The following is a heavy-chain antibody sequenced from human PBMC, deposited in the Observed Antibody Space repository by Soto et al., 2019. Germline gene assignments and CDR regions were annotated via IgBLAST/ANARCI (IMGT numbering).Heavy chain of an antibody. J-gene: IGHJ6*02. CDR2: ISHDASHR. Sequence: HPGGSLRLSCSPSGFTFSTYGMHWVRQAPGKGLEWVALISHDASHRYYIDSVEGRFTISRDNSKNTLFLQLSSLRTDDTAVYFCAKDRSPELYDYGFDVWGQGTTVTVSS. V-gene: IGHV3-30*18. CDR1: GFTFSTYG. CDR3: AKDRSPELYDYGFDV. D-gene: IGHD1-26*01.